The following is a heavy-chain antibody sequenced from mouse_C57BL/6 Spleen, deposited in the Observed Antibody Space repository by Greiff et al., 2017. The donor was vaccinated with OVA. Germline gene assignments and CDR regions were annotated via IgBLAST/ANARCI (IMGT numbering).Heavy chain of an antibody. J-gene: IGHJ2*01. V-gene: IGHV5-6*01. CDR1: GFTFSSYG. CDR2: ISSGGSYT. CDR3: ARQDYGSSQYYFDY. D-gene: IGHD1-1*01. Sequence: EVKLVESGGDSVKPGGSLKLSCAASGFTFSSYGMSWVRQTPDKRLEWVATISSGGSYTYYPDSVKGRFTISRDNAKNTLYLQMSSLKSEDTAMYYCARQDYGSSQYYFDYWGQGTTLTVSS.